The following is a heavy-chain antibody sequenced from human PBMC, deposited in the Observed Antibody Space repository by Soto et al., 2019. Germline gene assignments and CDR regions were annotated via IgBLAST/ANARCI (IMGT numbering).Heavy chain of an antibody. Sequence: GGSLRLSCAASGFTFSSYAMHWARQAPGKGLEWVAVISYDGSNKYYADSVKGRFTISRDNSKNTLYLQMNSLRAEDTAVYYCARDPQPPYQLLYGYYYYYGMDVWGQGTTVTVSS. CDR1: GFTFSSYA. CDR2: ISYDGSNK. J-gene: IGHJ6*02. CDR3: ARDPQPPYQLLYGYYYYYGMDV. D-gene: IGHD2-2*02. V-gene: IGHV3-30-3*01.